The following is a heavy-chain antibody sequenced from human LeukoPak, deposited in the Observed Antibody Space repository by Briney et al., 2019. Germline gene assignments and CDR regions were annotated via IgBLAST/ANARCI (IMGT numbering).Heavy chain of an antibody. CDR2: ILYDGSNK. D-gene: IGHD3-10*01. J-gene: IGHJ4*02. Sequence: GGSLRLSCTASGFTFRTHAMHWVRQAPGKGLEWVAIILYDGSNKHYADSVKGRFSISRDNSKNTLHLQMNSLRAEDTAVYYCARVPYGSGTYTDYWGQGTLVTVSS. CDR3: ARVPYGSGTYTDY. CDR1: GFTFRTHA. V-gene: IGHV3-30-3*01.